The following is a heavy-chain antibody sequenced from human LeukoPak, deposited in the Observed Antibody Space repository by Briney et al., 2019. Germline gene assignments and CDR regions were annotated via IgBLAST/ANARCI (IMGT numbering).Heavy chain of an antibody. CDR2: INHSGST. D-gene: IGHD3-10*01. Sequence: SETLSLTCAVYGESFSGYYWSGIRQPPGKGLEWIGEINHSGSTNYNPSLKSRVTISVDTSKNQFSLKLSSVTTADTAVYYCARGGYYGSGSYYSVGDYWGQGTLVTVSS. CDR3: ARGGYYGSGSYYSVGDY. J-gene: IGHJ4*02. V-gene: IGHV4-34*01. CDR1: GESFSGYY.